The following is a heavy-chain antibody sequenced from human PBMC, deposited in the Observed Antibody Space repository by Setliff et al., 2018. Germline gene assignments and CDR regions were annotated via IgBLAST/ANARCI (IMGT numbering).Heavy chain of an antibody. D-gene: IGHD2-8*01. J-gene: IGHJ4*02. V-gene: IGHV1-18*01. CDR3: SRLVRYCTRTTCQTASGAEV. CDR2: ISAHTGNT. CDR1: GYTFNDYG. Sequence: ASVKVSCKTSGYTFNDYGIAWVRQAPGQGPEWMGWISAHTGNTYYTPKLHGRVTLTTDTSTSTAYMELRSLGSDDTAVYYCSRLVRYCTRTTCQTASGAEVWGQGTLVTVSS.